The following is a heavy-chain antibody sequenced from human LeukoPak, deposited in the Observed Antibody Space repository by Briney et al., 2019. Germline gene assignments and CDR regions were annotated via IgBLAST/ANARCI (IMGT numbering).Heavy chain of an antibody. V-gene: IGHV3-15*01. J-gene: IGHJ4*02. CDR1: GFTFSNAW. CDR2: IKSKTAGGTT. Sequence: GGSLRLSCAASGFTFSNAWMTWVRQAPGKGLEWVGRIKSKTAGGTTDYAAPVKGRFTIARDDSKNTLYLQMGSLKTADTAVYYCTTGESMVGTTIHVRWADWGQGALVTVSS. D-gene: IGHD1-26*01. CDR3: TTGESMVGTTIHVRWAD.